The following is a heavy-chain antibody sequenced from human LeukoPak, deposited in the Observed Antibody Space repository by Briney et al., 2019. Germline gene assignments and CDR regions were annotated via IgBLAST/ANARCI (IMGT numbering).Heavy chain of an antibody. J-gene: IGHJ4*02. V-gene: IGHV1-2*02. CDR2: VSCSTGDT. Sequence: GASVKVSCKLSGYTFTGSFIHWVRQAPGQGLEWMGWVSCSTGDTKFAQKFQGRVTMTRDTSISTAHMELSRLRSDDTAVYYCARADPVDYWGQGAQVTVSS. CDR1: GYTFTGSF. CDR3: ARADPVDY.